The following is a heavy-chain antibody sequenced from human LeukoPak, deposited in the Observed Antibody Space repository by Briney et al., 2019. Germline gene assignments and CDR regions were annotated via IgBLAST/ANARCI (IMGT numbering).Heavy chain of an antibody. V-gene: IGHV3-21*01. CDR2: ISSSSSYI. Sequence: GGSLRLSCAASGFTFSSYSMNWVRQAPGKGLEWVSSISSSSSYIYYADSVKGRFTISRDNAKNSLYLQMNSLRAEDTAVYYCAKSVDYGDYRLYYWGQGTLVSVSS. CDR1: GFTFSSYS. CDR3: AKSVDYGDYRLYY. J-gene: IGHJ4*02. D-gene: IGHD4-17*01.